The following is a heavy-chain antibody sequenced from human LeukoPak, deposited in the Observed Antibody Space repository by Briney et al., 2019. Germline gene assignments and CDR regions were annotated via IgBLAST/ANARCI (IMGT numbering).Heavy chain of an antibody. CDR3: AKLLRGVTIYDF. J-gene: IGHJ4*01. Sequence: GGSLRLSCAASGFTFSSYSMNWVRQAPGKGLEWVASINQGESAKFYVDSVKGRFTISRDNVKNSLFLQMNSLRTEDTAFYYCAKLLRGVTIYDFWGHGALVTVSS. V-gene: IGHV3-7*01. CDR1: GFTFSSYS. CDR2: INQGESAK. D-gene: IGHD1-14*01.